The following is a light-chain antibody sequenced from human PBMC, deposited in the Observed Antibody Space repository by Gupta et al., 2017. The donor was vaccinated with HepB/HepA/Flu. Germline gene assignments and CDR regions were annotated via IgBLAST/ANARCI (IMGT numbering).Light chain of an antibody. V-gene: IGKV3-11*01. J-gene: IGKJ3*01. CDR3: QQRSNWPPGVT. Sequence: EIVLTQSPATLSLSPGQRATLSCRASQSVGSYLAWYQQKPGQVPRLLIYDASNRSTGIPPRFSASGSGTDFTLTISSLEPEDFAVYDCQQRSNWPPGVTFGPGTRVDIK. CDR2: DAS. CDR1: QSVGSY.